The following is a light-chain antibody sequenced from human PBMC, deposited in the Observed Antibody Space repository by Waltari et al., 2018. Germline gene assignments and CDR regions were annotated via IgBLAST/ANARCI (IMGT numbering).Light chain of an antibody. CDR3: GTWDSSLSGAV. V-gene: IGLV1-51*02. Sequence: QSVLTQPPSVSAAPGQRVPLSCSGGSSNIGTHYVSWYRQFPGTAPKLLIYENSERPSGIPGRFSGSKSGTSATLDITGLQAGDEADYYCGTWDSSLSGAVFGGGTHLTVL. CDR2: ENS. CDR1: SSNIGTHY. J-gene: IGLJ7*01.